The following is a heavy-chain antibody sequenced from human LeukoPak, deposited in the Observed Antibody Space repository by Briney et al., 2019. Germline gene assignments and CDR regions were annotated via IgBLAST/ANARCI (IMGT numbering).Heavy chain of an antibody. Sequence: PGRSLRLSCAASGFTFSGYAMHWVRQAPGKGLEWVAVISYDGSNKYYADSVKGRFTISRDNSKNTLYLQMNSLRAEDTAVYYCARDHVIAAAGTFDYWGQGTLVTVSS. CDR3: ARDHVIAAAGTFDY. CDR2: ISYDGSNK. J-gene: IGHJ4*02. CDR1: GFTFSGYA. D-gene: IGHD6-13*01. V-gene: IGHV3-30-3*01.